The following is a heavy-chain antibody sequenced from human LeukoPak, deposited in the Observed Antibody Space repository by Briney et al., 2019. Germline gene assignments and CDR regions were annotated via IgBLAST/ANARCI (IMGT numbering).Heavy chain of an antibody. D-gene: IGHD3-22*01. J-gene: IGHJ4*02. Sequence: QPGGSLRPFCAASGFTFSSYEMSWVRQAPGKGLEWLSYISPSGETIYWADSVRGRFTISRDNVKKFMYLQMNSLRVEDTAVYYCARDTGAYYDSGGLDYWGQGTLVTVSS. CDR1: GFTFSSYE. CDR2: ISPSGETI. V-gene: IGHV3-48*03. CDR3: ARDTGAYYDSGGLDY.